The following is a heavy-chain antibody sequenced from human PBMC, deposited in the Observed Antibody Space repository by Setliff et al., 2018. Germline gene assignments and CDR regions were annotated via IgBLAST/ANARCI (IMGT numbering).Heavy chain of an antibody. D-gene: IGHD6-13*01. Sequence: ASVKVSCKASRYTFTGYYMHWVRQAPGQGLEWMGWINPNSGGTNYAQKFQGRVTMTRDTSISTAYMELSRLRPDDTAVYYCARGGGSSSWYDAFDIWGQGTMVTVSS. V-gene: IGHV1-2*02. CDR2: INPNSGGT. CDR1: RYTFTGYY. J-gene: IGHJ3*02. CDR3: ARGGGSSSWYDAFDI.